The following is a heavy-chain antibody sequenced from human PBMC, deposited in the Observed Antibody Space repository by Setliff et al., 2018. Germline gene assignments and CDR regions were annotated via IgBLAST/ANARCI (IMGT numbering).Heavy chain of an antibody. V-gene: IGHV3-15*01. D-gene: IGHD2-8*01. Sequence: PSETLSLTCTVSGGSISSGNWWSWVRQAPGKGLEWVGRSKSKLGGGTADYGAPAKGRFTLSRDDSQSKLYLQMNRLKVEDSAVYYCATGELNGLWNCWGQGTLVTVSS. CDR1: GGSISSGNW. CDR3: ATGELNGLWNC. J-gene: IGHJ4*02. CDR2: SKSKLGGGTA.